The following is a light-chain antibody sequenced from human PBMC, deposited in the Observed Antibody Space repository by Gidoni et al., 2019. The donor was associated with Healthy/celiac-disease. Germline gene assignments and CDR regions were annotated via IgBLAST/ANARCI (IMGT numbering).Light chain of an antibody. Sequence: EIVLTQPPATLSLSPGERATLACRASQSVSSYLAWYQQKPGQAPRLLISDASNRATGIPARFSGSGSGTDFTLPISSLEPEDFAVYYCQQRSNWPLGTFGGGTKVEIK. CDR2: DAS. V-gene: IGKV3-11*01. CDR1: QSVSSY. CDR3: QQRSNWPLGT. J-gene: IGKJ4*01.